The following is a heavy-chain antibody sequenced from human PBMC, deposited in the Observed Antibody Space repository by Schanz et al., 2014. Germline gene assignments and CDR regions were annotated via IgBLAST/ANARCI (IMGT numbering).Heavy chain of an antibody. V-gene: IGHV3-48*01. D-gene: IGHD6-13*01. CDR3: AIDNAQACVDTCSFEYFQH. CDR1: GLIFSTYT. J-gene: IGHJ1*01. CDR2: ISSSSSTI. Sequence: EVQLVESGGGLVRPGGSLRLSCTTSGLIFSTYTLNWVRQAPGQGLEWVSYISSSSSTIYYADSVKGRFTISRDNAKNALYLQMVGLRARSTTLYDCAIDNAQACVDTCSFEYFQHWGQGALVTVSS.